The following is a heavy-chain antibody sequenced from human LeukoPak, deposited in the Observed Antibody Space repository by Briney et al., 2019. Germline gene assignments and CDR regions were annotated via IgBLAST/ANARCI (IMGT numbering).Heavy chain of an antibody. CDR2: IIAFNGNT. D-gene: IGHD2-8*02. V-gene: IGHV1-18*01. CDR3: ARDVRGCTGGGCYYHDYYYMDF. Sequence: ASVKVSCKASVYTFISYGISSVRQAPGRGGEWVGWIIAFNGNTNYVQKLRGRVTLNTETSTSTAYMKLRRLRSDDTAVYYYARDVRGCTGGGCYYHDYYYMDFWGKGTTVTVSS. J-gene: IGHJ6*03. CDR1: VYTFISYG.